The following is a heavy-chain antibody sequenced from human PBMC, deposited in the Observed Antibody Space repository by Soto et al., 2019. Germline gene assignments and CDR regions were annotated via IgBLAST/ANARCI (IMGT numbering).Heavy chain of an antibody. V-gene: IGHV1-18*01. J-gene: IGHJ4*02. CDR3: ARVDPRVVALVRDY. CDR1: GNTFASHG. D-gene: IGHD3-10*01. CDR2: ISGFNGQT. Sequence: QVQLVQSGPEVKKPGASVKVSCKASGNTFASHGFSWVRQAPGQGLEWMGWISGFNGQTNYALKFQGRVTLTTDTSTSTAYMELRILRSADTAVYFCARVDPRVVALVRDYWGQGTLVTVSS.